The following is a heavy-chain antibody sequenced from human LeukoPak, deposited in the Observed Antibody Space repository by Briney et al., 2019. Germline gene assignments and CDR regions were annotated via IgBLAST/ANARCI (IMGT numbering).Heavy chain of an antibody. CDR1: GGSISSYY. CDR3: ARLTRLVYSNYEPCYYGMDV. V-gene: IGHV4-4*07. J-gene: IGHJ6*02. CDR2: IYTSGST. Sequence: SETLSLTCTVSGGSISSYYWSWIRQPAGKGLEWIGRIYTSGSTNYNPSLKSRVTMSVDTSKNQFSLKLSSVTAADTAVYYCARLTRLVYSNYEPCYYGMDVWGQGTTVTVSS. D-gene: IGHD4-11*01.